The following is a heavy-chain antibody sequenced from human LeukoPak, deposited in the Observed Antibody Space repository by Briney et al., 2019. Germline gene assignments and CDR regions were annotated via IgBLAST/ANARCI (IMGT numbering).Heavy chain of an antibody. CDR1: GFTFSSYA. J-gene: IGHJ6*02. CDR3: AKDLYSSGWFGDYYYYGMDV. Sequence: SGGSLRLSCAASGFTFSSYAMSWVRQAPGKGLEWVSAISGGGGSTYYADSVKGRFTISRDNSKNTLYLQMNSLRAEDTAVYYCAKDLYSSGWFGDYYYYGMDVWGQGTTVTVSS. D-gene: IGHD6-19*01. V-gene: IGHV3-23*01. CDR2: ISGGGGST.